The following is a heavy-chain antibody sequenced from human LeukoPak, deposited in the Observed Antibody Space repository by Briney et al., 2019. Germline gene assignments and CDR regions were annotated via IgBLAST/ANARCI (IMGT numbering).Heavy chain of an antibody. Sequence: ASVKVSCKASGYTFTSYDINWVRQATGQGLEWMGWMNPNSGNTGYAQKFQGRVTMTRNTSISTAYMELSSLRSEDTAVYYCARSSGSYTPFDYWGQGTLVTVSS. CDR1: GYTFTSYD. CDR2: MNPNSGNT. V-gene: IGHV1-8*01. D-gene: IGHD1-26*01. J-gene: IGHJ4*02. CDR3: ARSSGSYTPFDY.